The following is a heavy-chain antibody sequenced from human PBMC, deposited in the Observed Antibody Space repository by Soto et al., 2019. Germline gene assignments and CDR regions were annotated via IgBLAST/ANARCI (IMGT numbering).Heavy chain of an antibody. CDR3: ARSPGGETAWGNYRHIPFDY. CDR2: IYYSGST. Sequence: QVQLQESGPGLVKPSETLSVTCTVSGDSISSYYWNWIRQPPGKGLEWIGYIYYSGSTNYSPSLQSRVTISVDTSKNQFSLKLTSVTAADTAVYYCARSPGGETAWGNYRHIPFDYWGPGTLVTVSS. CDR1: GDSISSYY. V-gene: IGHV4-59*01. J-gene: IGHJ4*02. D-gene: IGHD3-16*02.